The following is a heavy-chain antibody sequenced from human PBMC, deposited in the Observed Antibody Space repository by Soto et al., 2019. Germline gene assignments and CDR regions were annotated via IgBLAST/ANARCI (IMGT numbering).Heavy chain of an antibody. CDR3: ATLGNRRFLEWLAHYYYYGMDV. CDR1: GYTLTELS. D-gene: IGHD3-3*01. Sequence: ASVKVSCKVSGYTLTELSMHWVLQAPGKGLEWMGGFDPEDGETIYAQKFQGRVTMTEDTSTDTAYMELSSLRSEDTAVYYCATLGNRRFLEWLAHYYYYGMDVWGQGTTVTVSS. V-gene: IGHV1-24*01. CDR2: FDPEDGET. J-gene: IGHJ6*02.